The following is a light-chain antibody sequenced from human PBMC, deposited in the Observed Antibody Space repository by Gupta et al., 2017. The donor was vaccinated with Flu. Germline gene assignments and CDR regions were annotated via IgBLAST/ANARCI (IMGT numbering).Light chain of an antibody. CDR1: SEHRSYA. CDR3: QTWGTGIQV. V-gene: IGLV4-69*01. CDR2: LNSDGSH. Sequence: HLVLTQSPSASASLGASSGLHRTLSSEHRSYAIAWHQQQPEKGPRYLMKLNSDGSHSKGDGIPDRFSGPSSGAERYLTISSLQSEDEADYYCQTWGTGIQVFGGGTKLTVL. J-gene: IGLJ2*01.